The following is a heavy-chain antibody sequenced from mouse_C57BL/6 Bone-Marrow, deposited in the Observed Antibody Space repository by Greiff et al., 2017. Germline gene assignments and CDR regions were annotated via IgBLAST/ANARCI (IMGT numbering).Heavy chain of an antibody. Sequence: QVHVKQSGAELVKPGASVKMSCKASGYTFTSYWITWVKQRPGQGLAWIGDIYPGSGSTNYNEKFKSKATLTVDKSSSTAYMQLSSLTAEYSAVYYCASYPGPKYYGSSYEVAYWGQGTLVTVSA. D-gene: IGHD1-1*01. J-gene: IGHJ3*01. V-gene: IGHV1-55*01. CDR3: ASYPGPKYYGSSYEVAY. CDR1: GYTFTSYW. CDR2: IYPGSGST.